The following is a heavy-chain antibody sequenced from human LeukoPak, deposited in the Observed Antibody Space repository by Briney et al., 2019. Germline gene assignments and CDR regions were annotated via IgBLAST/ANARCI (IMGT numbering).Heavy chain of an antibody. J-gene: IGHJ4*02. Sequence: TGGSLRLSCAASGFTFSDYYMSWIRQAPGKGLEWASYISSSSSYTNYADSVKGRFTISRDNAKNSLYLQMNSLRAEDTAVYYCASSYSDFCFDYWGRGTLVTVSS. D-gene: IGHD3-3*01. V-gene: IGHV3-11*03. CDR3: ASSYSDFCFDY. CDR2: ISSSSSYT. CDR1: GFTFSDYY.